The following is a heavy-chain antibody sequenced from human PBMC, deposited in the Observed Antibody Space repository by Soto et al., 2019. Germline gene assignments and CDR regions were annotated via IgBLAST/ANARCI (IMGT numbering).Heavy chain of an antibody. V-gene: IGHV4-39*01. CDR3: ARADGFGVVTPFIDY. Sequence: QLQLQESGPGLVKPSETLSLICTVSGDSISSGRYHWGWIRQPPGKGLEFIATIHYTGNTHYNPSRRSRVTIFVYTSKSQFSLRLSSVTAADTAVYYCARADGFGVVTPFIDYWGQGTLVTVSS. CDR1: GDSISSGRYH. CDR2: IHYTGNT. J-gene: IGHJ4*02. D-gene: IGHD3-3*01.